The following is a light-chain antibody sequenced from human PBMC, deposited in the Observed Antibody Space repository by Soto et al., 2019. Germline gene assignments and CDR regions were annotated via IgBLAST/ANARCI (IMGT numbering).Light chain of an antibody. CDR3: QQYHSYWT. CDR1: QSIVSW. J-gene: IGKJ1*01. CDR2: KAS. V-gene: IGKV1-5*03. Sequence: DIQMTQSPSTLSASVGDRVTITCRASQSIVSWLAWYQQKPGKTPELLIYKASSLQNGVPSRFSGSGSGTEFIFTISSLQPDDIATYYCQQYHSYWTFGQGTKVEIK.